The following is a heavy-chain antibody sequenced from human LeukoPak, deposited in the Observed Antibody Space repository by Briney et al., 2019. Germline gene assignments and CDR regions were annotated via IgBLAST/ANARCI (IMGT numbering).Heavy chain of an antibody. CDR3: ARRLVVVMSRFDY. CDR1: GASIGSSSYY. Sequence: PSETLSLTCTVSGASIGSSSYYWGWIRQPPGKGLEWIGSFYHSGITYYNPSLKSRVTISVEMSKNQFSLKLSSVTAADTAVYYCARRLVVVMSRFDYWGQGTLVTVSS. J-gene: IGHJ4*02. CDR2: FYHSGIT. V-gene: IGHV4-39*07. D-gene: IGHD3-22*01.